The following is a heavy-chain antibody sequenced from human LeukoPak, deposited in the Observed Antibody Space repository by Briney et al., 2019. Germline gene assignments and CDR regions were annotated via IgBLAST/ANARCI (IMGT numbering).Heavy chain of an antibody. CDR1: GFTFSSYS. J-gene: IGHJ6*03. V-gene: IGHV3-21*01. CDR3: ARDSRYSGPGRNTGYYYYYMDV. CDR2: ISSSSYI. Sequence: GGSLRLSCAASGFTFSSYSMNWVRQAPGKGLEWVSSISSSSYIYYADSVKGRFTISRDNAKNSLYLQMNSLRAEDTAVYCCARDSRYSGPGRNTGYYYYYMDVWGKGTTVTVSS. D-gene: IGHD5-12*01.